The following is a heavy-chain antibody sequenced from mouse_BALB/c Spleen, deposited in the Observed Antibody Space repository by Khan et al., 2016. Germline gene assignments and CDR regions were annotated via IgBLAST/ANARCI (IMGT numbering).Heavy chain of an antibody. J-gene: IGHJ3*01. V-gene: IGHV2-9*02. D-gene: IGHD2-14*01. CDR2: IWAGGST. CDR3: ARDENYRYDGFAY. CDR1: GFSLTHYG. Sequence: VQLQESGPGLVAPSQSLSITCTVSGFSLTHYGVHWVRQPPGKGLEWLGIIWAGGSTNYNSALMSRLSISKDNSKSQVSLKMNSLQTDDTAMDYCARDENYRYDGFAYWGQGTLVTVSA.